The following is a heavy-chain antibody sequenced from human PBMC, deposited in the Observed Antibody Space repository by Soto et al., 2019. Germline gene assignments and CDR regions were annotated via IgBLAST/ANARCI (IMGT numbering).Heavy chain of an antibody. J-gene: IGHJ4*02. V-gene: IGHV4-34*01. CDR3: ARDKITGLFDY. Sequence: QVQLQQWGAGLLKPSETLSLTCAVYGGSFSGYYWTGIRQPPGTGLEWIGEINHSGSTNYNPSLKSRVTISVDTSKNQFSLKLTSVTAADTAVYYCARDKITGLFDYWGQGNLVTVS. CDR1: GGSFSGYY. D-gene: IGHD2-8*02. CDR2: INHSGST.